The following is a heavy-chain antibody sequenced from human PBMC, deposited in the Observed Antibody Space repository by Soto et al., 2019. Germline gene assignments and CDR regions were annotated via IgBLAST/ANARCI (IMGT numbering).Heavy chain of an antibody. V-gene: IGHV3-23*01. CDR1: GFTFSSYA. CDR2: ISGSGGST. Sequence: GGSLRLSCAASGFTFSSYAMSWVRQAPGKGLEWVSAISGSGGSTYYADSVKGRFTISRDNSKNTLYLQMNSLRAEDTAVYYCAKVLCGGDCYPLDAFDIWGQGTMVTVSS. D-gene: IGHD2-21*02. J-gene: IGHJ3*02. CDR3: AKVLCGGDCYPLDAFDI.